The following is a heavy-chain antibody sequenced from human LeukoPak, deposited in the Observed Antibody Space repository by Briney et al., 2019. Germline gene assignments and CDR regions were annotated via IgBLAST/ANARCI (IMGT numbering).Heavy chain of an antibody. Sequence: GGSLRLSCATSGFTFSTYTMNWVRQAPGKGLEWVSSISSSSRYIYYADSLKGRFTISRDNAKNSLYLQMNSLRAEDTAVYYCARNYLRLRDAFDLWGQGTMVTVSS. V-gene: IGHV3-21*01. CDR3: ARNYLRLRDAFDL. CDR1: GFTFSTYT. J-gene: IGHJ3*01. CDR2: ISSSSRYI. D-gene: IGHD4-17*01.